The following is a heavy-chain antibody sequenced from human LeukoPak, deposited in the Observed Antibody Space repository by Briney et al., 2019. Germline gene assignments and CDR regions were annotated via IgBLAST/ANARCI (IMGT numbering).Heavy chain of an antibody. CDR3: ARYASGSYYRGIDY. J-gene: IGHJ4*02. V-gene: IGHV4-4*07. CDR2: IYTSGST. CDR1: GGSISSYY. Sequence: SETLPLTCIVSGGSISSYYWSWIRQPAGKGLEWIGRIYTSGSTNYNPSLKSRVTMSVDTSKNQFSLKLSSVTAADTAVYYCARYASGSYYRGIDYWGQGTLVTVSS. D-gene: IGHD1-26*01.